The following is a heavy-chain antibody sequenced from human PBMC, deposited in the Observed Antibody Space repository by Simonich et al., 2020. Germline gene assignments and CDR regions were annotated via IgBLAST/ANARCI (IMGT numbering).Heavy chain of an antibody. CDR3: ARDTSYYGSGSYYFDY. D-gene: IGHD3-10*01. CDR2: ISSSCSYL. J-gene: IGHJ4*02. CDR1: GFTFSSYS. Sequence: GGGLVKPGGSLRLSGAASGFTFSSYSMNWVRQAPGKGLEWVSSISSSCSYLYYADSVTGRFTISRDNAKNSLYLQMNSLSAEDTAVYYCARDTSYYGSGSYYFDYWGQGTLVTVSS. V-gene: IGHV3-21*01.